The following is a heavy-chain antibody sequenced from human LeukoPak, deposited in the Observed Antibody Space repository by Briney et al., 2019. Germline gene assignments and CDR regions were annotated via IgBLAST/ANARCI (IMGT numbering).Heavy chain of an antibody. D-gene: IGHD5-18*01. J-gene: IGHJ6*03. Sequence: SETLSLTCAVYGGSFSGYYWSWIRQPPGKGLEWIGEINHSGSTNYNPSLKRRVTISVDTSKNQFSLKLSSVTAADTAVYYCARSGASWIPHYYYYYMDVWGKGTTVTVSS. CDR2: INHSGST. V-gene: IGHV4-34*01. CDR1: GGSFSGYY. CDR3: ARSGASWIPHYYYYYMDV.